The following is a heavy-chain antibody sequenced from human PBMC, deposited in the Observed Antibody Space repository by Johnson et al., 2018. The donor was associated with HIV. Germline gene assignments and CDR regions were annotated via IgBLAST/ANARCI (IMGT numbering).Heavy chain of an antibody. Sequence: VQLVESGGGVVRPGGSLRLSCAASGFTFSSYDMHWVRQATGKGLEWVSAIGTAGDTYYPGSVKGRFTISRENAKNSLYLQMNSLRAGDTAVYYCARARRSSSWYAGDDAFDIWGQGTMVTVSS. CDR3: ARARRSSSWYAGDDAFDI. V-gene: IGHV3-13*01. CDR2: IGTAGDT. D-gene: IGHD6-13*01. J-gene: IGHJ3*02. CDR1: GFTFSSYD.